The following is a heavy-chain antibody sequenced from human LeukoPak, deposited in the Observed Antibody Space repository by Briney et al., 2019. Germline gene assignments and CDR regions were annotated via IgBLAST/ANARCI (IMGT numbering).Heavy chain of an antibody. Sequence: GGSLRLSCAASGFTFSSYAMSWVRQAPGKGLEWVSGISGSGVSTYYADSVKGRFTISRDNSKNTLYLQMNSLRVEDTAVYYCARDLAWGAFDYWGQGTLVTVSS. CDR2: ISGSGVST. J-gene: IGHJ4*02. V-gene: IGHV3-23*01. CDR3: ARDLAWGAFDY. D-gene: IGHD7-27*01. CDR1: GFTFSSYA.